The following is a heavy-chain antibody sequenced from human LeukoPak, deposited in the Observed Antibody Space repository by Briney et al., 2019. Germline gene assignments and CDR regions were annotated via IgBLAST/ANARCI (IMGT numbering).Heavy chain of an antibody. V-gene: IGHV4-30-2*01. CDR1: GGSISSGGYS. D-gene: IGHD5-18*01. CDR2: IYHSGST. Sequence: SQTLSLTCAVSGGSISSGGYSWRWIRQPPGKGLEWIGYIYHSGSTYYNLSLKSRVTISVDRSKDQFSLKLSSVTAADTAVYYCARVYSYGSNAFDYGGQGTLVTVSS. J-gene: IGHJ4*02. CDR3: ARVYSYGSNAFDY.